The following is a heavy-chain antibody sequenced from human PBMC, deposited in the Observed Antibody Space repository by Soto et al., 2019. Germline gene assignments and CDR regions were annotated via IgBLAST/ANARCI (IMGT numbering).Heavy chain of an antibody. CDR2: VHHSWGS. J-gene: IGHJ6*02. D-gene: IGHD3-10*01. V-gene: IGHV4-59*08. Sequence: QVQLQESGPGLVKPSETMSLSCTVSGGSISSYYWSWFRQSPGKRMEWIGYVHHSWGSSYNPSLQSRVAISLDTSMSQFSLKVTSVTATDTAVYYCARQGFGTIHGLVDVWGHGSKDTVSS. CDR3: ARQGFGTIHGLVDV. CDR1: GGSISSYY.